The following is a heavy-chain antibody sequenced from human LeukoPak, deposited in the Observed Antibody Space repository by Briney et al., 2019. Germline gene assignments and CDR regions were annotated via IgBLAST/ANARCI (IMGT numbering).Heavy chain of an antibody. CDR3: AKDRYGEGNYFDY. J-gene: IGHJ4*02. CDR2: ISYGGSNK. D-gene: IGHD4-17*01. V-gene: IGHV3-30*18. CDR1: GFTFSSYG. Sequence: GGSLRLSCAASGFTFSSYGMHWVRQAPGKGLEWVAGISYGGSNKYYADSVKGRFTISRDNSKNTLYLQMNSLRAEDTAVYYCAKDRYGEGNYFDYWGQGTLVTVSS.